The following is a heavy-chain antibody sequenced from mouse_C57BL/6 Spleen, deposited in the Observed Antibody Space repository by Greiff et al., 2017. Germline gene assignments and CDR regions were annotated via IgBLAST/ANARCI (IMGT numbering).Heavy chain of an antibody. CDR3: AREESNYVFDY. J-gene: IGHJ2*01. V-gene: IGHV8-12*01. Sequence: QVTLKVCGPGILQSSQTLSLTCSFSGFSLSTSGMGVSWIRQPSGKGLEWLAHVYWDDDKRSNPSPQSRLTISKDTSRNQVFLKITSVDTADTATYYCAREESNYVFDYWGQGTTRTVSS. CDR1: GFSLSTSGMG. CDR2: VYWDDDK. D-gene: IGHD2-5*01.